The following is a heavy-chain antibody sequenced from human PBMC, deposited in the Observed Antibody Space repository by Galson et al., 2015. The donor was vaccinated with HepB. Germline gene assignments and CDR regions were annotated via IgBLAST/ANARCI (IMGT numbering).Heavy chain of an antibody. CDR1: GFIFSSYG. CDR3: ARGELGDAFDI. Sequence: SLRLSCAASGFIFSSYGMHWVRQAPGKGLEWVAVISYDGSNKYYADSVKGRFTISRDNSKNTLYLQMNSLRAEDTAVYYCARGELGDAFDIWGQGTMVTVSS. CDR2: ISYDGSNK. V-gene: IGHV3-30*03. D-gene: IGHD1-7*01. J-gene: IGHJ3*02.